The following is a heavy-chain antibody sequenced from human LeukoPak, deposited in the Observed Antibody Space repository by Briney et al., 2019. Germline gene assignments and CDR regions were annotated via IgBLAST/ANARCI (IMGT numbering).Heavy chain of an antibody. CDR3: ARAYNYYPN. CDR1: GGSISSFY. J-gene: IGHJ4*02. Sequence: PSETLSLTCTVSGGSISSFYWSWIRQPPGKGLEWIGFISYSGSTNYNPSPKSRVTISVDTSKNQFSLKLSSVTTADTAVYYCARAYNYYPNWGQGTLVTVSS. CDR2: ISYSGST. D-gene: IGHD3-22*01. V-gene: IGHV4-59*01.